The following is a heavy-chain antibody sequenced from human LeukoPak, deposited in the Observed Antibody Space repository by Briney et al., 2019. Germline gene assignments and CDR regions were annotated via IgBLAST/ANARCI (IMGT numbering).Heavy chain of an antibody. D-gene: IGHD1-14*01. Sequence: GGSLRLSCAASGFTFSDYYMSWIRQAPGKGLEWVSYISSSSSYTNYAVSVKGRFTISRDNAKNSLYLQMNSLRAEDTAVYYCARDSSAGLDPWGQGTLVTVSS. CDR1: GFTFSDYY. J-gene: IGHJ5*02. V-gene: IGHV3-11*06. CDR3: ARDSSAGLDP. CDR2: ISSSSSYT.